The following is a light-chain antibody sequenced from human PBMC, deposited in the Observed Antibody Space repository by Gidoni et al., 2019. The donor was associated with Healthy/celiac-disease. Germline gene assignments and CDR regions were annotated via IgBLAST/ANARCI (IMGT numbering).Light chain of an antibody. CDR2: EGS. CDR3: CSYAGSYVV. CDR1: SSDVGSYNL. J-gene: IGLJ2*01. V-gene: IGLV2-23*01. Sequence: QSALTQPASVSGSPGQSITISCTGTSSDVGSYNLVSWYQQQPGKAPKLMIYEGSKRPSGVANRFSGSKSGNTASLTISGLQAEDEADYYCCSYAGSYVVFGGGTKLTVL.